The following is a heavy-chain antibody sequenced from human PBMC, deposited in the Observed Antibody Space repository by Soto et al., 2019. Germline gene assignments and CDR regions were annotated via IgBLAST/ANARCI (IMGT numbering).Heavy chain of an antibody. CDR1: GFSVSSFA. J-gene: IGHJ6*04. CDR2: IGDSGAST. V-gene: IGHV3-23*01. CDR3: AKGVELDV. D-gene: IGHD1-26*01. Sequence: EVLLLESGGGLVQHGGSLRLSCEASGFSVSSFAMNWVRQAPGKGLEWVSAIGDSGASTYYADSVKGRFTISRDNSRNTLYLQLNGLRAEDTAVYYCAKGVELDVWGNGTTVTVSS.